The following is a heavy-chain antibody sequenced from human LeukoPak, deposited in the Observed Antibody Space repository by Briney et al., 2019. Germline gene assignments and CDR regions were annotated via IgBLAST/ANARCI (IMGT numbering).Heavy chain of an antibody. J-gene: IGHJ4*02. V-gene: IGHV4-31*03. CDR3: ARGSLDFDY. Sequence: PSETLSLTCTVSGGSISSGGYYWSWIRQHPGKGLEWIGYISYGGSTHYNPSLKSRVTISVDTSKNQFSLKLSSVTAADTAVYYCARGSLDFDYWGQGTLVTVSS. CDR2: ISYGGST. CDR1: GGSISSGGYY.